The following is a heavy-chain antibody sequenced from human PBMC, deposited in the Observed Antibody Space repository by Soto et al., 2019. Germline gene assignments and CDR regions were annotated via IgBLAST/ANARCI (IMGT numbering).Heavy chain of an antibody. CDR2: IYYSGST. J-gene: IGHJ5*02. V-gene: IGHV4-30-4*01. Sequence: SETLSLTCTVSGGSISSGDYYWSWIRQPPGKGLEWIGYIYYSGSTYYNPSLKSRVTISVDTSKNQFSLKLSSVTAADTAVYYCARGRGAARPGWFDPWGQGTLVTVSS. D-gene: IGHD6-6*01. CDR1: GGSISSGDYY. CDR3: ARGRGAARPGWFDP.